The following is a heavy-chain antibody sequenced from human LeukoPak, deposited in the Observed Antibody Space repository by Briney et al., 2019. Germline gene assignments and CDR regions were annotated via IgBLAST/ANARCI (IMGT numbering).Heavy chain of an antibody. CDR2: INPSGGST. Sequence: GASVKVSCKASGYTFTSYGISWVRQAPGQGLEWMGIINPSGGSTSYAQKFQGRVTMTRDMSTSTVYMELSSLRSEDTAVYYCARDTGTYYYYYYMDVWGKGTTVTVSS. J-gene: IGHJ6*03. CDR1: GYTFTSYG. V-gene: IGHV1-46*01. CDR3: ARDTGTYYYYYYMDV.